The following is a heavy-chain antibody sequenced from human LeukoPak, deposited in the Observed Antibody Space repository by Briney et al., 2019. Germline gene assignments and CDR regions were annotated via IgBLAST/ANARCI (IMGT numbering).Heavy chain of an antibody. CDR1: GSSISSGGYY. CDR3: AREGSPGDYDY. Sequence: SETLSLTCTVSGSSISSGGYYWSWIRQHPGKGLEWIGYIYYSGSTYYNPSLKSRVTISVDTSKNQFSLKLSSVTAADTAVYYCAREGSPGDYDYWGQGTLVTVSS. V-gene: IGHV4-31*03. J-gene: IGHJ4*02. CDR2: IYYSGST. D-gene: IGHD4-17*01.